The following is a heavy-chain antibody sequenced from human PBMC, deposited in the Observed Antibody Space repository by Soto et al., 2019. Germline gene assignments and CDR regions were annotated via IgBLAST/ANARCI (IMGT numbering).Heavy chain of an antibody. J-gene: IGHJ6*02. V-gene: IGHV3-33*06. D-gene: IGHD2-2*01. CDR2: IWYDGSNK. CDR1: GFTFSSYG. CDR3: AKSSGYCISTSCYYGMDV. Sequence: GGSLRLSCAASGFTFSSYGMHWVRQAPGKGLEWVAVIWYDGSNKYYADSVKGRFTISRDNSKNTLYLQMNSLRAEDTAVYYCAKSSGYCISTSCYYGMDVWGQGTTVTVSS.